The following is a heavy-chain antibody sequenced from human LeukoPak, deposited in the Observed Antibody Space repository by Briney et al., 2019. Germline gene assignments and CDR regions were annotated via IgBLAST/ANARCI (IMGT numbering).Heavy chain of an antibody. CDR2: IIPIFGTA. Sequence: GASVKVSCKASGGTFSSYAFSWVRQAPGQGLEWMGGIIPIFGTANYAQKFQGRVTITADESTSTAYMELSSLRSEDTAVYYCASTIAGSVGSTSYITLGAFDIWGQGTMVTVSS. J-gene: IGHJ3*02. V-gene: IGHV1-69*01. D-gene: IGHD2-2*01. CDR1: GGTFSSYA. CDR3: ASTIAGSVGSTSYITLGAFDI.